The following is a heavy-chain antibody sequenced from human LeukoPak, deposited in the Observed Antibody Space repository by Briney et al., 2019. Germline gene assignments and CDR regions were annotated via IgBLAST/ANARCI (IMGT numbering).Heavy chain of an antibody. CDR3: ARDDGGSSLPHYYFDY. D-gene: IGHD6-6*01. CDR1: GFTFGSYA. CDR2: ISYDGSNK. Sequence: PGGSLRLSCAASGFTFGSYAMHWVRRAPGKGLEWVAVISYDGSNKYYADSVKGRFTISRDNSKNTLYLQMNSLRAEDTAVYYCARDDGGSSLPHYYFDYWGQGTLVTVSS. V-gene: IGHV3-30-3*01. J-gene: IGHJ4*02.